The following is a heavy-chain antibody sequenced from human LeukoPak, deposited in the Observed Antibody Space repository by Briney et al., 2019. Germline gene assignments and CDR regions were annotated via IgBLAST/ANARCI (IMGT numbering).Heavy chain of an antibody. D-gene: IGHD6-6*01. CDR1: GFTFDDYA. V-gene: IGHV3-9*01. CDR2: ISWNSGSI. Sequence: GGSLRLSCAASGFTFDDYAMHWVRQAPGKGLEWVSGISWNSGSIGYADSVKGRFTISRDNAKNPLYLQMNSLRAEDTALYYCARGGVKQLVPFDYWGQGTLVTVSS. J-gene: IGHJ4*02. CDR3: ARGGVKQLVPFDY.